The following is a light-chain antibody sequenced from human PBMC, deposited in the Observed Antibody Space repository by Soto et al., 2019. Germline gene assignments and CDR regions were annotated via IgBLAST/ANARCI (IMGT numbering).Light chain of an antibody. V-gene: IGKV1-6*01. J-gene: IGKJ1*01. CDR2: AAS. CDR1: QSISSN. CDR3: LQDHDDPWT. Sequence: IQVTRSPSSLSASVEDRVTITCLASQSISSNLIWYQQKPGKAPTLLIYAASNLQSGVPSRLRGSRYGTEFTITVSSMQTEDFATYYCLQDHDDPWTFGQGTKVDI.